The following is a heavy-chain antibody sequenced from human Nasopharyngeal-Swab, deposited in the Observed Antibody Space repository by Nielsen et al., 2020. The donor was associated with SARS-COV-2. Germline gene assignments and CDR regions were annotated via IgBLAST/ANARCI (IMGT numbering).Heavy chain of an antibody. V-gene: IGHV3-21*01. CDR3: ARTLGGYYYFDY. J-gene: IGHJ4*02. Sequence: GGSLRLSCAASGFTFSSYSMNWVRQAPGKGLEWVSSISSSSSYIFYADSVKGRFTISRDNAKKSLYLQMNSLRAEDTAVYYCARTLGGYYYFDYWGQGTLVTVSS. D-gene: IGHD3-22*01. CDR2: ISSSSSYI. CDR1: GFTFSSYS.